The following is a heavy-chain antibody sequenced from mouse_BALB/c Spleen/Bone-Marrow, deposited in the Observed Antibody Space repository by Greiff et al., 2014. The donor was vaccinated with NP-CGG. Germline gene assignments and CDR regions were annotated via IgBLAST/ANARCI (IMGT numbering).Heavy chain of an antibody. CDR2: IDPANGNT. J-gene: IGHJ3*01. CDR3: ATSTAGFAY. Sequence: VHVKQSGAELVKPGASVKLSCTASGFNIKDTYMHWVKQRPEQGLEWIGRIDPANGNTKYDPKFQGKATITADTSPNTAYLQLSSLTSEDTAVYYCATSTAGFAYWGQGTLVTVSA. D-gene: IGHD1-2*01. CDR1: GFNIKDTY. V-gene: IGHV14-3*02.